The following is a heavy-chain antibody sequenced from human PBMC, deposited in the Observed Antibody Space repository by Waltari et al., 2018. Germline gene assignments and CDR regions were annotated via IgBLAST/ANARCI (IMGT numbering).Heavy chain of an antibody. CDR3: ARGVTSYYYGSGNWFDP. CDR1: GFTLSNFV. CDR2: ISSGGSTI. V-gene: IGHV3-48*03. Sequence: EVSLMESGGGLVQPGGSLKLSCTAFGFTLSNFVLNLVRLSPGKGLEWISYISSGGSTIYYADSVKGRFTISRDNAKNSLYLQMNSLRAEDTAVYYCARGVTSYYYGSGNWFDPWGQGTLVTVSS. D-gene: IGHD3-10*01. J-gene: IGHJ5*02.